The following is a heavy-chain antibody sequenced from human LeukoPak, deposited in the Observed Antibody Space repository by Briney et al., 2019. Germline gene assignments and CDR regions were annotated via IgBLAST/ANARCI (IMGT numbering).Heavy chain of an antibody. CDR1: GFTFNNSW. CDR3: ARLVTEPCTYDYYFDN. Sequence: GGSLRLSCAASGFTFNNSWMIWVRQAPGKGLEWVADIKYDKSDKFYVDSVKGRFFISRDNDQNSVHLQMNSLRAEDTAVYYCARLVTEPCTYDYYFDNWGQGTLVTVSS. D-gene: IGHD2-8*01. J-gene: IGHJ4*02. CDR2: IKYDKSDK. V-gene: IGHV3-7*01.